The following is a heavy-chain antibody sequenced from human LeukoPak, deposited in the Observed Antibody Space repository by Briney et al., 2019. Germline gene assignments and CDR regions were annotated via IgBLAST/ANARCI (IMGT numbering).Heavy chain of an antibody. CDR3: ARGSGPIDY. Sequence: GGSVRLFCAASGFTDSSNYKRWVRQAPGKGREWVSVIYSGDSKYHAQSVTGRFTISRDNSNNKLYLQMNSLRAEDTAVYYSARGSGPIDYWGQGTLVTVSS. J-gene: IGHJ4*02. V-gene: IGHV3-53*01. CDR2: IYSGDSK. CDR1: GFTDSSNY.